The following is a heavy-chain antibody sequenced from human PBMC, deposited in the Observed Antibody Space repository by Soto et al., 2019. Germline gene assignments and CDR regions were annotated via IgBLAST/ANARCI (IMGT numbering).Heavy chain of an antibody. V-gene: IGHV1-69*13. Sequence: ASVKVSCKASGGTFSSYAISWVRQAPGQGLEWMGGIIPIFGTANYAQKFQGRVTITADESTSTAYMELSSLRSEDTAVYYCARGSTYYDFWSGYPRYYYYGMDVWGQGTTVTVSS. CDR2: IIPIFGTA. CDR3: ARGSTYYDFWSGYPRYYYYGMDV. D-gene: IGHD3-3*01. J-gene: IGHJ6*02. CDR1: GGTFSSYA.